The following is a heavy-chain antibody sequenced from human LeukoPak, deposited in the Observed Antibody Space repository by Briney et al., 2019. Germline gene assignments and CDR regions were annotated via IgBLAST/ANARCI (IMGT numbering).Heavy chain of an antibody. CDR2: ISAYNGNT. CDR1: GYTFTSYG. J-gene: IGHJ6*03. CDR3: ARDQWPDYYYYMDV. D-gene: IGHD6-19*01. Sequence: ASVKVSCKASGYTFTSYGISWVRQAPGQGLEWMGWISAYNGNTNYAQKLQGRVTMTTDTSTSTAYMELRSLRSDDTAVYYCARDQWPDYYYYMDVWGKGTTVTVSS. V-gene: IGHV1-18*01.